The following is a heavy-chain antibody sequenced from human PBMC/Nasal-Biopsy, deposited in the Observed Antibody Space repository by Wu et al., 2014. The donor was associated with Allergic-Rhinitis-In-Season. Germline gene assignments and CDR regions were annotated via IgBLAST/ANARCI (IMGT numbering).Heavy chain of an antibody. Sequence: VKVSCKASGSTFTGYFIHWVRQALAGLEYMGWMNPLSGDTGLAQKFRGRVTMTGDTTISTGYMDLSSLKSDDTALYYCARGSGSGWIFESWGQGTLVTVS. CDR2: MNPLSGDT. CDR1: GSTFTGYF. V-gene: IGHV1-2*02. CDR3: ARGSGSGWIFES. J-gene: IGHJ4*02. D-gene: IGHD6-19*01.